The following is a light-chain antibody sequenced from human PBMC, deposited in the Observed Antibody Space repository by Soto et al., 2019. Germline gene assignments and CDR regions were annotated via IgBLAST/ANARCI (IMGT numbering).Light chain of an antibody. Sequence: DIQATQCPSSGSASVGVRVTITCGASQRINTYISWYQQKPGRAPKHLINAASSLQTGVPSRFSGSGSGTDFTLTISSLQPEDFATYSCQQTYGAPRTFGQGTRWIS. CDR3: QQTYGAPRT. CDR1: QRINTY. V-gene: IGKV1-39*01. CDR2: AAS. J-gene: IGKJ1*01.